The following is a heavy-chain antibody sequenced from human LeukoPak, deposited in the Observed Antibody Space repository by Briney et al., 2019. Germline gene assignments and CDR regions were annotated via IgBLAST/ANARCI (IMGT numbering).Heavy chain of an antibody. J-gene: IGHJ4*02. CDR1: GYTFTSYG. D-gene: IGHD6-6*01. V-gene: IGHV1-18*01. CDR3: ARVPQILYSSSPGFDY. CDR2: ISAYNGNT. Sequence: ASVKVSCKASGYTFTSYGISWVRQAPRQGLEWMGWISAYNGNTNYAQKLQGRVTMTTDTPTSTAYMELRSLRSDDTAVYYCARVPQILYSSSPGFDYWGQGTLVTVSS.